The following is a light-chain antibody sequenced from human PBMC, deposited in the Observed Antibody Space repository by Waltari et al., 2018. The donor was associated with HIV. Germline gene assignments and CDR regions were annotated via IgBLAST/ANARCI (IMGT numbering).Light chain of an antibody. CDR2: AAS. CDR3: QQYYAHPWT. CDR1: QSFSSY. J-gene: IGKJ1*01. V-gene: IGKV1-8*01. Sequence: IRLTPSPSSFSASTGDRVTITFRASQSFSSYLAWYQQKPGKAPKILIYAASTLQSGVPSRFSGSESGTESGTECTLTINDLQSEDFATYYCQQYYAHPWTFGQGTRVEIK.